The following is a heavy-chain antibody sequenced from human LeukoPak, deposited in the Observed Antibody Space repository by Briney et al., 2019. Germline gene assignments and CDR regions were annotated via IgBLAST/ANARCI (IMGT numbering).Heavy chain of an antibody. D-gene: IGHD3-10*01. CDR2: ISNDRSYR. CDR1: GFTFTTYG. J-gene: IGHJ3*02. Sequence: PGGALRLSFAAPGFTFTTYGMPWGRQAPGRGLEWVAFISNDRSYRYYADSVKGRFTISIDNSNKTVHLDMDSLRADDTAVYQCSRDRGSGSYAFDIWGQGTLVTVSS. CDR3: SRDRGSGSYAFDI. V-gene: IGHV3-30*03.